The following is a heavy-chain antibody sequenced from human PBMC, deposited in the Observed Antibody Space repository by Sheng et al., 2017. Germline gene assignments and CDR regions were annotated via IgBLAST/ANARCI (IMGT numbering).Heavy chain of an antibody. J-gene: IGHJ5*02. D-gene: IGHD2-2*02. CDR3: ARDLRYCSSTSCYINWFDP. CDR1: GGTFSSYA. V-gene: IGHV1-69*04. Sequence: QVQLVQSGAEVKKPGSSVKVSCKASGGTFSSYAISWVRQAPGQGLEWMGGIIPILGIANYAQKFQGRVTITADKSTSTAYMELSSLRSEDTAVYYCARDLRYCSSTSCYINWFDPWGRGNPWSPSPQ. CDR2: IIPILGIA.